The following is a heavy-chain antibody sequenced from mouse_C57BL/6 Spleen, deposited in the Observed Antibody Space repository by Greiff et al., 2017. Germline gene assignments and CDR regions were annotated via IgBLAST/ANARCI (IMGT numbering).Heavy chain of an antibody. D-gene: IGHD2-1*01. CDR2: IDPSDSET. J-gene: IGHJ2*01. CDR1: GYTFTSYW. V-gene: IGHV1-52*01. Sequence: VQLQQPGAELVRPGSSVQLSCKASGYTFTSYWMHWVKQRPIQGLEWIGNIDPSDSETHYNQKFKDKATLTVDKSSSTAYMQLSSLTSEDSAVYYCARGDYGNYEGDYWGQGTTLTVSS. CDR3: ARGDYGNYEGDY.